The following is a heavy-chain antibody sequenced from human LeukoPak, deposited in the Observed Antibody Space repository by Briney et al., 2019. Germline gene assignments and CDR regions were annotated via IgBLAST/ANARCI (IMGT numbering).Heavy chain of an antibody. J-gene: IGHJ4*02. CDR1: GMTFGDYA. V-gene: IGHV3-49*04. CDR3: STGATYYYDSRAFDY. CDR2: IRSKIYGGTT. Sequence: GGSLRLSCTTSGMTFGDYALNWVRQAPGKGLGWVGLIRSKIYGGTTDYAASVKGRFTISRDDSRGIAYLQMSSLETEDTAVYYCSTGATYYYDSRAFDYWGQGTLVTVSS. D-gene: IGHD3-22*01.